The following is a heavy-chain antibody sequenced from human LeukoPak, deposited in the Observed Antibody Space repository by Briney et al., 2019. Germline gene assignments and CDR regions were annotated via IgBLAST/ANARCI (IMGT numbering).Heavy chain of an antibody. V-gene: IGHV4-34*01. CDR3: ARGRFRINYYDSSGYYPHILDY. CDR2: INHSGST. J-gene: IGHJ4*02. CDR1: GVSFSGYY. Sequence: SESLSLTCAVYGVSFSGYYWSWIRQPPGKGLEWIGEINHSGSTNYNPSLKSRFTISVDTSKNQFSLKLSSVTAADTAVYYCARGRFRINYYDSSGYYPHILDYWGQGTLVTVSS. D-gene: IGHD3-22*01.